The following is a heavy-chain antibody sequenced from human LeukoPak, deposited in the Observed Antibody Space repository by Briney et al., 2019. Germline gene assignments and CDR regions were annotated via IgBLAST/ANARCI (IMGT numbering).Heavy chain of an antibody. CDR3: ARGLNYGGNGVFYYYMDV. D-gene: IGHD4-23*01. Sequence: SETLSLTCTVSGYPISSGYYWSWIRQPPGKGLEWIGEINHSGSTNYNPSLKSRVTISVDTSKNQFSLKLSSVTAADTAVYYCARGLNYGGNGVFYYYMDVWGKGTTVTVSS. CDR2: INHSGST. CDR1: GYPISSGYY. J-gene: IGHJ6*03. V-gene: IGHV4-38-2*02.